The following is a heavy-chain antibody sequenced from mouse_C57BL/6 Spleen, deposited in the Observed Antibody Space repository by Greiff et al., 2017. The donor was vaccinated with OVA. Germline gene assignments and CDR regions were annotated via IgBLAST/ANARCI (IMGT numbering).Heavy chain of an antibody. D-gene: IGHD2-3*01. Sequence: VQLQQSWAELVRPGASVKLSCKASGYTFTDYYINWVKQRPGQGLEWIARIYPGSGNTYYNEKFKGKATLTAEKSSSTAYMQLSSLTSEDSAVYFCARNGYYENYFDYWGQGTTLTVSS. J-gene: IGHJ2*01. CDR3: ARNGYYENYFDY. CDR2: IYPGSGNT. V-gene: IGHV1-76*01. CDR1: GYTFTDYY.